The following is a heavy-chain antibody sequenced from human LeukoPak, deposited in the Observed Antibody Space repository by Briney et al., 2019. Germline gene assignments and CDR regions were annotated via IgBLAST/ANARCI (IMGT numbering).Heavy chain of an antibody. J-gene: IGHJ4*02. D-gene: IGHD6-25*01. CDR3: AKFRGSEKTAIDC. CDR1: GFTFSSYA. Sequence: PGGSLRLSCAASGFTFSSYAMSWVRQAPGKGLEWVSTISGGGGRTWYADSVKGRFTISRDNSKDTVDVQLNSLRAEDTAVYYCAKFRGSEKTAIDCWGQGTLVTVSS. CDR2: ISGGGGRT. V-gene: IGHV3-23*01.